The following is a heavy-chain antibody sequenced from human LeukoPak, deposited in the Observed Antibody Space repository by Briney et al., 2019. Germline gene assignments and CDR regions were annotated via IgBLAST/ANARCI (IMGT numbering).Heavy chain of an antibody. CDR2: INPNSGGT. Sequence: GASVKVSCKASGGTFSSYAISWVRQAPGQGLEWMGWINPNSGGTNYAQKFQGRVTMTRDTSISTAYMELSRLRSDDTAVYYCASADCGARKDYYDSRVPYYFDYWGQGTLVTVSS. CDR1: GGTFSSYA. V-gene: IGHV1-2*02. J-gene: IGHJ4*02. CDR3: ASADCGARKDYYDSRVPYYFDY. D-gene: IGHD3-22*01.